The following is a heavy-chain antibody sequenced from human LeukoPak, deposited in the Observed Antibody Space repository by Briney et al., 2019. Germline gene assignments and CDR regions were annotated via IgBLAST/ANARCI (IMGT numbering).Heavy chain of an antibody. D-gene: IGHD3-22*01. CDR2: SGTSGDT. J-gene: IGHJ4*02. V-gene: IGHV3-23*01. CDR1: GLTFPTSP. Sequence: GGSLRLSCAASGLTFPTSPMNWVRLAPGNRLEWVSTSGTSGDTYYADSVKGRFTISRDNSKSTLSLQMANLRVEDTAVYYRATKTPGNYPYDYWGQGTLVTVSS. CDR3: ATKTPGNYPYDY.